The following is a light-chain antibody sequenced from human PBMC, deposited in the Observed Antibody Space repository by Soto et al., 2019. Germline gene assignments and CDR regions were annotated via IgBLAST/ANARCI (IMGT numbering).Light chain of an antibody. J-gene: IGKJ1*01. CDR1: QSVSSSY. Sequence: ENVLTQSPGTLSLSPGERATLSCRASQSVSSSYLAWYQQKPGQAPRLLIYGASSRATGIPDRFSGSGSGTDFTLTISRLEPEDFAVYYCQQYETFGQGTKVDIK. CDR3: QQYET. V-gene: IGKV3-20*01. CDR2: GAS.